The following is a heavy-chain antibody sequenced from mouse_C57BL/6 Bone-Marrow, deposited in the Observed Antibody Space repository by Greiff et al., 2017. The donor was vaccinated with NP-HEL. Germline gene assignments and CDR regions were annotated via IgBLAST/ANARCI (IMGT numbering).Heavy chain of an antibody. CDR3: ARGGTSDY. Sequence: VQLQESGGDLVKPGGSLKLSCAASGFTFSSYGMYWVRQTPDKRLEWVATISSGGSYTYYPDSVKGRFTISRDNTKNTLYPQMSSLQSADKAMYYCARGGTSDYWGQGTTLTVSS. CDR2: ISSGGSYT. D-gene: IGHD3-3*01. V-gene: IGHV5-6*01. J-gene: IGHJ2*01. CDR1: GFTFSSYG.